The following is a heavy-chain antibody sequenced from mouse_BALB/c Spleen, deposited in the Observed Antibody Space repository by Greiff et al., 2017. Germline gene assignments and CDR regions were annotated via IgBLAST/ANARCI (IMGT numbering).Heavy chain of an antibody. D-gene: IGHD2-4*01. Sequence: VKLVESGPGLVAPSQSLSITCTVSGFSLTSYGVHWVRQPPGKGLEWLGVIWAGGSTNYNSALMSRLSISKDNSKSQVFLKMNSLQTDDTAMYYCARENYDYEAPDYWGQGTTLTVSS. CDR1: GFSLTSYG. CDR2: IWAGGST. CDR3: ARENYDYEAPDY. V-gene: IGHV2-9*02. J-gene: IGHJ2*01.